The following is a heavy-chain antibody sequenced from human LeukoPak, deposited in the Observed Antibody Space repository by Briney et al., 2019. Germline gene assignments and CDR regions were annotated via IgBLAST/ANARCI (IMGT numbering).Heavy chain of an antibody. CDR3: ARDLGYSSGYHYYYYYGMDV. V-gene: IGHV3-9*01. Sequence: GGSLRLSCAASGFTFDNYAMHWVRQAPGKGLEWVSGISWSSGSIGYADSVKGRFTISRDNAKNSLYLQMNSLRAEDTAVYYCARDLGYSSGYHYYYYYGMDVWGQGTTVTVSS. D-gene: IGHD6-19*01. CDR1: GFTFDNYA. CDR2: ISWSSGSI. J-gene: IGHJ6*02.